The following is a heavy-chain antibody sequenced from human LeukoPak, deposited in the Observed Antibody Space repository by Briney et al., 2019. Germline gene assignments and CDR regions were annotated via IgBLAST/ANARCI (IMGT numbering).Heavy chain of an antibody. J-gene: IGHJ4*02. CDR3: TTGYGYSPPDFDY. D-gene: IGHD3-22*01. Sequence: GGSLRLSCAAFGFTFSSCGMHWVRQAPGKGLEWVAVIWYDGSNKYYADSVKGRFTISRDNSKNTLYLQMNSLRAEDTAVYYCTTGYGYSPPDFDYWGQGTLVTVSS. V-gene: IGHV3-33*01. CDR2: IWYDGSNK. CDR1: GFTFSSCG.